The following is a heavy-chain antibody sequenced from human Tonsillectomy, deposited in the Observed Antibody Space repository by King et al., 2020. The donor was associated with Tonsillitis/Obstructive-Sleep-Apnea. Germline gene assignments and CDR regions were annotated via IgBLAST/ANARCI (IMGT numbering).Heavy chain of an antibody. V-gene: IGHV1-18*01. CDR3: ARTSPEGGKSFYHMDV. Sequence: QLVQSGAEVKKPGASVKVSCKASAYTFSSYGITWVRQAPGQGLEWMGWISAYNGDTKFAQRFQGRVTMTTDTSTRTANMELRSLRSDDTAVYYCARTSPEGGKSFYHMDVWGKGTTVTVSS. CDR2: ISAYNGDT. D-gene: IGHD1-26*01. CDR1: AYTFSSYG. J-gene: IGHJ6*03.